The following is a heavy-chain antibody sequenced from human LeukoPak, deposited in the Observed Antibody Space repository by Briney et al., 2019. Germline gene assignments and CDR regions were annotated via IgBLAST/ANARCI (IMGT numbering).Heavy chain of an antibody. D-gene: IGHD4-17*01. J-gene: IGHJ4*02. V-gene: IGHV3-21*01. CDR2: ISSSSSYI. Sequence: PGGSLRLSCAASGFTFSTYSMNWVRQAPGKGLEWVSSISSSSSYIYYADSVKGRFTISRDNSKNTLYLQMNSLRAKDTAVYYCAKGTLYGDYFYYWGQGTLVTVSS. CDR1: GFTFSTYS. CDR3: AKGTLYGDYFYY.